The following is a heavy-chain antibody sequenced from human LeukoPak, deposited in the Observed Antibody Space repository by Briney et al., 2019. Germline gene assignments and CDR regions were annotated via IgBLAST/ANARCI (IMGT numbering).Heavy chain of an antibody. CDR3: ARDIYAVVHSGYFDY. Sequence: GGSLRLSCVASGSTFSSYEMNWVRQAPGKGLEWISYIGSNGGRIYYADSVKGRFTISRDNAKNSLYLQMNSLRAEDTAVYYCARDIYAVVHSGYFDYWGHGALVTVSS. V-gene: IGHV3-48*03. CDR1: GSTFSSYE. CDR2: IGSNGGRI. D-gene: IGHD3-3*02. J-gene: IGHJ4*01.